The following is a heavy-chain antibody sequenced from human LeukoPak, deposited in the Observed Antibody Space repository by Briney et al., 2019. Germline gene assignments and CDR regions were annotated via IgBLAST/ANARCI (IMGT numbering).Heavy chain of an antibody. Sequence: ASVKVSCKTSGYTFTRYGITWVRQAPGQGLEWMGIINPSGGSTSYAQKFQGRVTMTRDTSTSTVYMELSSLRSEDTAVYYCARGEGVTARYFDLWGRGTLVTVSS. J-gene: IGHJ2*01. CDR1: GYTFTRYG. CDR3: ARGEGVTARYFDL. D-gene: IGHD2-21*02. V-gene: IGHV1-46*01. CDR2: INPSGGST.